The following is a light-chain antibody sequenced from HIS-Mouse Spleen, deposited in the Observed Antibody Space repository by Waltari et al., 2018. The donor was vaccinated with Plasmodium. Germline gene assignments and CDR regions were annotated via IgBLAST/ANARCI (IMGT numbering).Light chain of an antibody. V-gene: IGKV1D-8*02. J-gene: IGKJ2*01. CDR3: QQYYSFPYT. CDR2: AAS. CDR1: QCISSY. Sequence: AIWMTQSPSLLSASTGDRVTISCRMSQCISSYLAWYHQKPGKAPELLIYAASTLQSGVPSRFSGSGSGTDFTLTISCLQSEDFATYYCQQYYSFPYTFGQGTKLEIK.